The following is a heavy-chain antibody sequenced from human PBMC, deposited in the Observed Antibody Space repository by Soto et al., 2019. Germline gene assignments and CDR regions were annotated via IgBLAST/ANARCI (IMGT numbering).Heavy chain of an antibody. V-gene: IGHV3-21*01. J-gene: IGHJ4*02. CDR2: ISSSSSYI. Sequence: GSLRLSCAASGFTFSSYSMNWVRQAPGKGLEWVSSISSSSSYIYYADSVKGRFTISRDNAKNSLYLQMNSLRAEDTAVYYCARDPSTGDYFDYCGQGTLVTVSS. CDR3: ARDPSTGDYFDY. D-gene: IGHD2-8*02. CDR1: GFTFSSYS.